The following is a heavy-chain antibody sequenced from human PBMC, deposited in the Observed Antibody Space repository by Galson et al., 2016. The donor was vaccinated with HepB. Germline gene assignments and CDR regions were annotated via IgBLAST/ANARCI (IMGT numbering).Heavy chain of an antibody. V-gene: IGHV1-69*13. CDR1: GDSLRNSA. D-gene: IGHD3-10*02. J-gene: IGHJ6*02. CDR2: IIPIFGTK. Sequence: SVKVSCKASGDSLRNSAFSWVRQAPGQGLEWMGGIIPIFGTKNYAQKVQGRLPITADDSSSTTYMDLSGLTSEDTAVYYCASSVRGQLYGMHVWGQGTTVVVSS. CDR3: ASSVRGQLYGMHV.